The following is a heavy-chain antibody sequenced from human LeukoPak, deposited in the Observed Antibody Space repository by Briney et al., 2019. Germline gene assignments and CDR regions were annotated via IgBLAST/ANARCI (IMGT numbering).Heavy chain of an antibody. Sequence: LGLLFAAPGVGNDCSWMSWLHQSTKKGLEWVANIKQDGSEKYYVDSVKGRFTISRDNAKNSLYLQMNSLRAEDTAVYYCARDRTTGKYWGQGTLVTVSS. CDR1: GVGNDCSW. CDR2: IKQDGSEK. J-gene: IGHJ4*02. D-gene: IGHD4-17*01. V-gene: IGHV3-7*03. CDR3: ARDRTTGKY.